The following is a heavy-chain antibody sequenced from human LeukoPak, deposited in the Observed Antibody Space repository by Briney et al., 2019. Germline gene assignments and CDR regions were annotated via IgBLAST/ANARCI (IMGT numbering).Heavy chain of an antibody. CDR1: GGSFSYYY. CDR3: ARAVDGSRFNCFDY. Sequence: PSETLSLTCSGSGGSFSYYYWSWLRQSPGKGLEWVGFIYYSGTTDYNPSLKSRVTISIDTSRKQFSLKLTSVTAADTALYYCARAVDGSRFNCFDYWGQGTLVTVAS. J-gene: IGHJ4*02. CDR2: IYYSGTT. D-gene: IGHD1-26*01. V-gene: IGHV4-59*01.